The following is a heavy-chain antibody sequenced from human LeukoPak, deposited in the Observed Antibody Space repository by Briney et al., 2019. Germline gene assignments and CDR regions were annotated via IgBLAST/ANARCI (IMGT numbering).Heavy chain of an antibody. J-gene: IGHJ4*02. CDR1: GFTFSSYW. D-gene: IGHD4-11*01. CDR3: ARLMSTVTEGFDY. Sequence: GGPLRLSCAASGFTFSSYWMHWVRHAPGKGLVWVSHINTDGTGTTYADSVKGRFTISRDNAKNTLYLQMNSLRAEDTAVYYCARLMSTVTEGFDYWGQGTLVTVSS. CDR2: INTDGTGT. V-gene: IGHV3-74*01.